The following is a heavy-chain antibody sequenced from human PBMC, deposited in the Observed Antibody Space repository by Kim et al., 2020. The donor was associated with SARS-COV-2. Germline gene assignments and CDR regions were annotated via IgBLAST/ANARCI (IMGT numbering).Heavy chain of an antibody. J-gene: IGHJ6*02. V-gene: IGHV4-34*01. CDR3: ARIGYCSSTSCSEREILRGMDV. CDR1: GGSFSGYY. D-gene: IGHD2-2*03. CDR2: INHSGST. Sequence: SETLSLTCAVYGGSFSGYYWSWIRQPPGKGLEWIGEINHSGSTNYNPSLKSRVTISVDTSKNQFSLKLSSVTAADTAVYYCARIGYCSSTSCSEREILRGMDVWGQGTTVTVSS.